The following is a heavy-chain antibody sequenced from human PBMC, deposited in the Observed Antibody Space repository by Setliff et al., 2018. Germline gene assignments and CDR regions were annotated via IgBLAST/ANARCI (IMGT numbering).Heavy chain of an antibody. J-gene: IGHJ4*02. V-gene: IGHV3-48*01. CDR3: AKDTGYYFDY. D-gene: IGHD4-4*01. CDR1: GFTFSNFG. Sequence: GGSLRLSCATSGFTFSNFGMNWVRQAPGKGLEWVSYISSSSSTIYYADSVKGRFTVSRDNSKNTLYLQMNSLRGEDTAVYYCAKDTGYYFDYWGQGTLVTVSS. CDR2: ISSSSSTI.